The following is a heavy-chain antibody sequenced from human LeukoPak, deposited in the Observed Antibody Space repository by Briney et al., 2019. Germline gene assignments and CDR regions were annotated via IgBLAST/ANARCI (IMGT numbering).Heavy chain of an antibody. CDR2: MNPNSGNT. D-gene: IGHD2-2*01. CDR3: ARATPIYQLLWRYYYYGMGV. CDR1: GYTFTSYD. J-gene: IGHJ6*02. V-gene: IGHV1-8*01. Sequence: ASVKVSCKASGYTFTSYDINWVRQATGQGLEWMGWMNPNSGNTGYAQKFQGRVTMTRNTSISTAYMELSSLRSEDTAVYYCARATPIYQLLWRYYYYGMGVWGQGTTVTVSS.